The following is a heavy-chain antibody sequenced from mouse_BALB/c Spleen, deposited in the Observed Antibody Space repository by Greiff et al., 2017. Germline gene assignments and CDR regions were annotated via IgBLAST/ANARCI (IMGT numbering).Heavy chain of an antibody. CDR1: GFTFSSYA. D-gene: IGHD2-2*01. CDR3: ARMGLRGDYYAMDY. CDR2: ISSGGST. V-gene: IGHV5-6-5*01. Sequence: DVQLQESGGGLVKPGGSLKLSCAASGFTFSSYAMSWVRQTPEKRLEWVASISSGGSTYYPDSVKGRFTISRDNARNILYLQMSSLRSEDTAMYYCARMGLRGDYYAMDYWGQGTSVTVSS. J-gene: IGHJ4*01.